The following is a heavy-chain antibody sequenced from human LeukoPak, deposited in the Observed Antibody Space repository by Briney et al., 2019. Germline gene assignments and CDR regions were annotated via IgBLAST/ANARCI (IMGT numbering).Heavy chain of an antibody. J-gene: IGHJ4*02. CDR1: GYTFTSYD. CDR2: MNPNSGNT. D-gene: IGHD5-18*01. CDR3: ARGRGYSYGRYFDY. Sequence: ASVKVSCKASGYTFTSYDINWVRQAPGQGLEWMGWMNPNSGNTGYAQKFQGRVTMTRNTSISTAYMELSSLRSEDTAVYYCARGRGYSYGRYFDYWGQGTLVTVSS. V-gene: IGHV1-8*01.